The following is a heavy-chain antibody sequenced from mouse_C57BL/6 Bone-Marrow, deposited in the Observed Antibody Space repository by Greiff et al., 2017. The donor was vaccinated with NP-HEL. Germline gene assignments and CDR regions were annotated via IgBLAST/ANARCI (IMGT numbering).Heavy chain of an antibody. CDR1: GYTFTSYG. CDR2: IYPRSGNT. J-gene: IGHJ3*01. D-gene: IGHD1-1*01. Sequence: QVQLQQSGAELARPGASVKLSCKASGYTFTSYGISWVKQRTGQGLEWIGEIYPRSGNTYYNEKFKGKATLTADKSSSTAYMELRSLTSEDSAVYFCARRDYYGRSLGPAWFDYWGQGTLVTVSA. V-gene: IGHV1-81*01. CDR3: ARRDYYGRSLGPAWFDY.